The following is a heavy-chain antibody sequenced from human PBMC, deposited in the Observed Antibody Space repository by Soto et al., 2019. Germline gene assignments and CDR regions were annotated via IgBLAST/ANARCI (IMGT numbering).Heavy chain of an antibody. D-gene: IGHD2-15*01. V-gene: IGHV3-53*02. CDR1: GFTVSGNY. J-gene: IGHJ4*02. Sequence: EVQLVETGGGLIQPGGSLRLSCAASGFTVSGNYMSWVRQAPGKGLEWVSTIYSGGSTYYADSVKGRFTISRDNSKNTLYLQMNSLRAEDAAVYYCARHSEEYCSGGSCFDYWGQGTLVTVSS. CDR3: ARHSEEYCSGGSCFDY. CDR2: IYSGGST.